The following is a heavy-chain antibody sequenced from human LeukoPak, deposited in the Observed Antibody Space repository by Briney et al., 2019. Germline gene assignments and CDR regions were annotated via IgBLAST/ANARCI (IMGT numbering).Heavy chain of an antibody. CDR3: APRHYYDSSGYSTF. CDR1: GFTFSSYA. CDR2: ISGSGGST. Sequence: GGSLRLSCAASGFTFSSYAMSWVRQAPGKGLEWVSAISGSGGSTYYADSVKGRFTISRDNSKNTLYLQMNSLRAEDTALYYCAPRHYYDSSGYSTFWGQGTLVTVSS. D-gene: IGHD3-22*01. V-gene: IGHV3-23*01. J-gene: IGHJ4*02.